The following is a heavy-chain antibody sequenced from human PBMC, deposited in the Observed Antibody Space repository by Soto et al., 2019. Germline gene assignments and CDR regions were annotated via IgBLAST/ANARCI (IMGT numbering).Heavy chain of an antibody. V-gene: IGHV3-23*01. CDR1: GFTFYSHA. J-gene: IGHJ5*02. Sequence: EVQLLESGGDLVQPGGSLRLSCAASGFTFYSHAMSWVRQAPGKGLEWVSGTSASGGVTYYADSVKGRFTMSRDNAKNTLWLQMNSLRVEDTAVYYCVDGGVIGRPPLDPWGQGTLVIVSS. CDR2: TSASGGVT. CDR3: VDGGVIGRPPLDP. D-gene: IGHD2-21*01.